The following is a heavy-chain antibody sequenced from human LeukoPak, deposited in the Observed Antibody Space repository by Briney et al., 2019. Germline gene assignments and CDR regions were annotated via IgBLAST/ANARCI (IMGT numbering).Heavy chain of an antibody. CDR2: INPNSGGT. J-gene: IGHJ5*02. Sequence: ASVKVSCKASGYIFTGYYMHWVRQAPGQGLEWMGWINPNSGGTNYAQKFQGRVTMTRDTSISTAYMELSRLRSDDTAVYYCARAAYDSNWFDPWGQGTLATVSS. D-gene: IGHD2-21*01. CDR1: GYIFTGYY. V-gene: IGHV1-2*02. CDR3: ARAAYDSNWFDP.